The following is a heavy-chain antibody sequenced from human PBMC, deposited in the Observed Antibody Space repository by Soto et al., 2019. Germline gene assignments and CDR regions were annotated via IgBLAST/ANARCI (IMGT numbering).Heavy chain of an antibody. CDR1: GYTFTSYA. J-gene: IGHJ3*02. D-gene: IGHD4-17*01. V-gene: IGHV1-3*01. CDR3: ARVPIRGDLTHDAFDI. CDR2: INAGNGNT. Sequence: ASVKVSCKASGYTFTSYAMHWVRQAPGQRLEWMGWINAGNGNTKYSQKFQGRVTITRDTSASTAYMELSSLRSEDTAVYYCARVPIRGDLTHDAFDIWGQGTMVTVS.